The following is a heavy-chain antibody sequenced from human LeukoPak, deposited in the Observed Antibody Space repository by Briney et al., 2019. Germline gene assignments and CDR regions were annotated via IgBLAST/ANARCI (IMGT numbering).Heavy chain of an antibody. CDR2: FDPEEGET. CDR3: ATVRDFATIAVPGFNV. V-gene: IGHV1-24*01. J-gene: IGHJ6*04. Sequence: ASVKVSCKVSGDSLTEVPMYWVRQAPGKGLEWMGGFDPEEGETIYAQKFRGRVTMTEDTSTDTAYMELSSLRSEDTAIYYCATVRDFATIAVPGFNVWGKGTTVTVSS. CDR1: GDSLTEVP. D-gene: IGHD6-19*01.